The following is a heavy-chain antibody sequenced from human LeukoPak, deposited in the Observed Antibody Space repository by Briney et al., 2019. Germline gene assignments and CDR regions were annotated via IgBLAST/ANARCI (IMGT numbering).Heavy chain of an antibody. D-gene: IGHD2-2*01. V-gene: IGHV3-30-3*01. CDR1: GFTFSSYA. Sequence: GGSLRLSCAASGFTFSSYAMHWVRQAPGKGLEWVAVISYDGSNKYYADSVKGRFTISRDNSKNTLYLQMNSLRAEDTAVYYCASYVEVVPAANDAFDIWGQGTMVTVSS. J-gene: IGHJ3*02. CDR3: ASYVEVVPAANDAFDI. CDR2: ISYDGSNK.